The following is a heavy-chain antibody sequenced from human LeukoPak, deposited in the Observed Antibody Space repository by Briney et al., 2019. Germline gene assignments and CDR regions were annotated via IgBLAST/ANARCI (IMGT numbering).Heavy chain of an antibody. CDR1: GGSISSGGYY. V-gene: IGHV4-31*03. J-gene: IGHJ4*02. D-gene: IGHD5-24*01. CDR2: IYYSGST. CDR3: ARSSRGDGYNSALY. Sequence: PSETLSLTCTVSGGSISSGGYYWSWIRQHPGKGLEWIGYIYYSGSTYYNPPLKSRVTISVDTSKNQFSLKLSSVTAADTAVYYCARSSRGDGYNSALYWGQGTLVTVSS.